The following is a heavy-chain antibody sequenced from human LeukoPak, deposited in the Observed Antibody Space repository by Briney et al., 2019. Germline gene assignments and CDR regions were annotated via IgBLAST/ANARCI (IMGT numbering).Heavy chain of an antibody. CDR1: GFTFSSYW. CDR3: ARGQASIAARRDYYYYMDV. CDR2: IKQDGSEK. J-gene: IGHJ6*03. Sequence: GGSLRLSCAASGFTFSSYWMSWVRQAPGKGLEWVANIKQDGSEKYYVDSVKGRFTISRGNAKNSLYLQMNSLRAEDTAVYYCARGQASIAARRDYYYYMDVWGKGTTVTVS. V-gene: IGHV3-7*01. D-gene: IGHD6-6*01.